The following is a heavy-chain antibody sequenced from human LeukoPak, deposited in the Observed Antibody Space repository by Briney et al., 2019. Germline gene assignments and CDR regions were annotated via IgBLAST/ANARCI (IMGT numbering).Heavy chain of an antibody. Sequence: PGGSLGLSCAASGFTFSSYAMSWVRQAPGKGLEWVSAISGSGGSTYYADSVKGRFTISRDNSKNTLYLQMNSLRAEDTAVYYCAKLVNCSGGSCYQGILDYWGQGTLVTVSS. CDR1: GFTFSSYA. V-gene: IGHV3-23*01. CDR2: ISGSGGST. J-gene: IGHJ4*02. D-gene: IGHD2-15*01. CDR3: AKLVNCSGGSCYQGILDY.